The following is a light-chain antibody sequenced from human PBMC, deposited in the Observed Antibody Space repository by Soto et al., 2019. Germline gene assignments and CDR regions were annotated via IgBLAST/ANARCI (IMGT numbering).Light chain of an antibody. V-gene: IGKV3-20*01. CDR3: QQYGTSPPLT. J-gene: IGKJ4*01. Sequence: EIVLTQSPGILSLSPGDRATLSCRTSQSVNSNSLAWYQQKPGQAPRLLLYGASTRAIGIPDRFSGSGSGTDFTLTISRLEPEDFAVYYCQQYGTSPPLTFGGETEVEIK. CDR2: GAS. CDR1: QSVNSNS.